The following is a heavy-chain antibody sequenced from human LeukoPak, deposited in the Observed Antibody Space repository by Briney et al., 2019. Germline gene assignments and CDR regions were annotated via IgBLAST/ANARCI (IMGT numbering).Heavy chain of an antibody. CDR1: GFTVSSNY. Sequence: LRLSCAASGFTVSSNYMSWVRQAPGKGLEWIGYIYHSGSTYYNPSLKSRVTISVDRSKNQFSLKLSSVTAADTAVYYCARGYYDSSGYYIQDAFDIWGQGTMVTVSS. CDR2: IYHSGST. CDR3: ARGYYDSSGYYIQDAFDI. V-gene: IGHV4-30-2*01. J-gene: IGHJ3*02. D-gene: IGHD3-22*01.